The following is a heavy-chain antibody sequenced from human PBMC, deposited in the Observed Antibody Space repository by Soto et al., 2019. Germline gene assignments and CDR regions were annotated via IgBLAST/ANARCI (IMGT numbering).Heavy chain of an antibody. V-gene: IGHV3-30*03. CDR3: AIVRVADSPLDH. CDR1: GFIFSNYG. J-gene: IGHJ4*02. CDR2: ISYDGSDI. D-gene: IGHD3-10*02. Sequence: QVQLVESGGGVVQPGRSLRLSCAGSGFIFSNYGMHWVRQAPGKGLEWVAFISYDGSDILYADSVKGRFTISRDNSKSTLFPHMNRPRAEDTAVYFCAIVRVADSPLDHWGQGSLVTVSS.